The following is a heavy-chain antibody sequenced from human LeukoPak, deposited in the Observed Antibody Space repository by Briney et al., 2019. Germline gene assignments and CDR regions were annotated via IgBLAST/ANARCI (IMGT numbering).Heavy chain of an antibody. CDR1: GGSISSTSYY. Sequence: PSETLSLTCTVSGGSISSTSYYWGWIRQPPGKGLEWIGSISYSGSTYYNPSLKSRVTISVDTSKNQFSLKLSSVTAADTAVYYCARHNYGGYGGGLYYFDYWGQGTLVTVSS. CDR3: ARHNYGGYGGGLYYFDY. J-gene: IGHJ4*02. D-gene: IGHD4/OR15-4a*01. V-gene: IGHV4-39*01. CDR2: ISYSGST.